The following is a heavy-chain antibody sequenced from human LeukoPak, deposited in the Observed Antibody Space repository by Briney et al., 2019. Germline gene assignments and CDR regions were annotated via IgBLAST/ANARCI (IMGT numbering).Heavy chain of an antibody. Sequence: SETLSLTCTVSGVSISSYYWSWIRQPPGKGLEWIGYIYHSGSTYYNSSLKSRVTISVDRYKTQFSLKLRSVTAADKAVYYCARVDGGDLGGDFEYWGQGTLVTVSS. J-gene: IGHJ4*02. CDR1: GVSISSYY. D-gene: IGHD2-21*01. CDR3: ARVDGGDLGGDFEY. V-gene: IGHV4-59*12. CDR2: IYHSGST.